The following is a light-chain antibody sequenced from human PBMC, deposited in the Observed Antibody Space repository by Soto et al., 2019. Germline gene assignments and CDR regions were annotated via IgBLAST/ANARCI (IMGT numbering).Light chain of an antibody. V-gene: IGLV2-14*01. Sequence: QSVLTQPASVSGSPGQSITISCTGTSSDVGGYNYVSWYQQHPGKAPKLMIYDVSNRPSGVSNRFSGSKSGNTASLSISGLQPEDEPDYYCSSYRTSNTRQIVCGTGTKVTVL. CDR1: SSDVGGYNY. J-gene: IGLJ1*01. CDR3: SSYRTSNTRQIV. CDR2: DVS.